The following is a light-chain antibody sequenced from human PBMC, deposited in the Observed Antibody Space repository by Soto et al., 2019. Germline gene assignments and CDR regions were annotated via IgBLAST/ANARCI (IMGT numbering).Light chain of an antibody. CDR1: QSISSY. CDR3: QQSYSTPWT. V-gene: IGKV1-39*01. J-gene: IGKJ1*01. CDR2: AAS. Sequence: DIQMTQSPSSLSASVGDRVTITCRASQSISSYFNWYQQNPGKAPKLLIYAASSLQSGVPSRFSGSGSGTEFTLTISSLQPEDFAAYYCQQSYSTPWTFGRGTKVEIK.